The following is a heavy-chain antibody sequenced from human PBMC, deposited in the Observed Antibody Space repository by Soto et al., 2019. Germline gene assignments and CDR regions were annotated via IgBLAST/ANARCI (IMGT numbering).Heavy chain of an antibody. CDR1: GFSFRNFE. V-gene: IGHV3-48*03. D-gene: IGHD5-12*01. CDR2: IDATGNII. CDR3: ARTRGYSDYDLDY. J-gene: IGHJ4*02. Sequence: PGGSLRLSCAASGFSFRNFEMNWVRQAPGKGLEWVSYIDATGNIIYYADSVRGRFTISRDNSKNSLFLQMNSLRVDDTAVYYCARTRGYSDYDLDYWGQGTLVTVSS.